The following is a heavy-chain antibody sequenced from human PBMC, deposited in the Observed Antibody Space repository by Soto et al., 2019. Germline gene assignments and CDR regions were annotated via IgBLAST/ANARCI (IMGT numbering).Heavy chain of an antibody. CDR3: AKPRGAMIYAISGYGMDV. CDR1: GFSFSSFA. J-gene: IGHJ6*02. D-gene: IGHD2-8*01. CDR2: ISGSADST. V-gene: IGHV3-23*01. Sequence: EVQLLESGGGFIHPGGSLRLSCAASGFSFSSFAMNWVRQAPGKGLEWVSIISGSADSTFYADSVKGRFTISRDNSKSTLYLQINSLRAENTAVYYCAKPRGAMIYAISGYGMDVWGQGTTVTVSS.